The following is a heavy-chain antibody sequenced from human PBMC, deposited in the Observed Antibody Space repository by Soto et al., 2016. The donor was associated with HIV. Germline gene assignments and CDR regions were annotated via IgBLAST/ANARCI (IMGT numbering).Heavy chain of an antibody. D-gene: IGHD6-13*01. Sequence: EVQLVESGGGRVEPGKSLRLSCAASGFTFRTSWMHWVRQSPGKGLMWVSHINNDGSSTNYAESVKGRFTVSRDNAKNTLYLQMNSLGVADTAVYYCARDRGIAAPGYDYWGQGTLVTVSS. CDR3: ARDRGIAAPGYDY. CDR2: INNDGSST. V-gene: IGHV3-74*01. J-gene: IGHJ4*02. CDR1: GFTFRTSW.